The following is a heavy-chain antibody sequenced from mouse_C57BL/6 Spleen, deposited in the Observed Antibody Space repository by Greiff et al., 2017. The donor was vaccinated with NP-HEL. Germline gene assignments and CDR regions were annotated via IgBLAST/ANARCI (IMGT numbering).Heavy chain of an antibody. CDR1: GYTFTSYW. V-gene: IGHV1-55*01. CDR3: AREGPTVVAPYYYAMGY. D-gene: IGHD1-1*01. J-gene: IGHJ4*01. CDR2: IYPGSGST. Sequence: QVQLQQPGAELVKPGASVKMSCKASGYTFTSYWITWVKQRPGQGLEWIGDIYPGSGSTNYNEKFKSKATLTVDTSSSTAYMQLSSLTSEDSAVYYCAREGPTVVAPYYYAMGYWGQGTSVTVAS.